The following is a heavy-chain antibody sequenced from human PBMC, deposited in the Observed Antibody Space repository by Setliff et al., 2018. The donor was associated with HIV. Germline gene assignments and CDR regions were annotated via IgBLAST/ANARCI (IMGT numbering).Heavy chain of an antibody. Sequence: GGSLRLSCAASGFTFRNYKFNWVRQAPGRGLEWISHISSSGNTIYYADSVRGRFTISRDNAKNSLYLQMIGLRAEDTAVYYCAYYSLGSFYLGYYYYHGMDVWGKGTTVTVSS. D-gene: IGHD3-10*01. CDR2: ISSSGNTI. CDR1: GFTFRNYK. CDR3: AYYSLGSFYLGYYYYHGMDV. V-gene: IGHV3-48*03. J-gene: IGHJ6*04.